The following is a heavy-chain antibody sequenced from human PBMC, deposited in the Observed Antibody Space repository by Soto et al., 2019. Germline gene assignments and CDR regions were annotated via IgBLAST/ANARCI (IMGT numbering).Heavy chain of an antibody. Sequence: AASVKVSCKASGGTFSSYAISWVRQAPGQGLEWMGGIIPIFGTANYAQKFQGRVTITADESTSTAYMELSSLRSEDTAVYYCAMVLRYCSGGSCYRYFDYWGQGTLVTVSS. CDR3: AMVLRYCSGGSCYRYFDY. J-gene: IGHJ4*02. V-gene: IGHV1-69*13. CDR2: IIPIFGTA. CDR1: GGTFSSYA. D-gene: IGHD2-15*01.